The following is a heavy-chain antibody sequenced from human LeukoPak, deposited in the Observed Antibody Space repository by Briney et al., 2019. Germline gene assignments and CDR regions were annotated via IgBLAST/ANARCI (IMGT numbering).Heavy chain of an antibody. D-gene: IGHD1-26*01. CDR2: IYYSGST. J-gene: IGHJ5*02. CDR3: AREPLRAESRRFDP. Sequence: MSSETLSLTCTVSGGSVSSGGYYWSWIRQPPGKGLEWIGYIYYSGSTNYNPSLKSRVIISVDTSKNQFSLKLSSVTAADTAVYYCAREPLRAESRRFDPWGQGILVTVSS. V-gene: IGHV4-61*08. CDR1: GGSVSSGGYY.